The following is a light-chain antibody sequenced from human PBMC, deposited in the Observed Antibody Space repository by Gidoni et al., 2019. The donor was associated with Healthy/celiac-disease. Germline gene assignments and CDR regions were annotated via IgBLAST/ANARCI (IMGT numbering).Light chain of an antibody. CDR2: AAS. V-gene: IGKV1-39*01. CDR3: QQSYSTPLT. CDR1: QSISSY. Sequence: MQMVQFPFSLSASVGDRVTITCRASQSISSYLNWYQQKPGKAPKLLIYAASSLQSGVPSRFSGSGSGTDFTLTSSSLQAEDFATYYWQQSYSTPLTFGGGTKVEIK. J-gene: IGKJ4*01.